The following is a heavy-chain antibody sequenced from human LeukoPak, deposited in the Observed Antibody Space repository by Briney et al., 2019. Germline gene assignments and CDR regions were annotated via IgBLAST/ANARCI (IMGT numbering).Heavy chain of an antibody. D-gene: IGHD6-13*01. CDR2: NSYTGST. CDR1: GDSLRSGTYS. V-gene: IGHV4-39*01. Sequence: SETLSLTCSVSGDSLRSGTYSWGWIRQPPGKGLEWIGSNSYTGSTYYNPSLKSRVTISVDTSKNQFPLKMSSVTAADTAVYYCARHAGGIAASGTRPFDYWGQGTLVTVSS. J-gene: IGHJ4*02. CDR3: ARHAGGIAASGTRPFDY.